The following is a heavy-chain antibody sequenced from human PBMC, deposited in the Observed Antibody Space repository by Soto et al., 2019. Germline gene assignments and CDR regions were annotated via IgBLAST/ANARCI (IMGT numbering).Heavy chain of an antibody. V-gene: IGHV1-3*01. CDR1: GYTFISYA. CDR3: ARELQGLYYFDY. D-gene: IGHD2-15*01. Sequence: GASVKVSCKASGYTFISYAIHWVRQAPGQRLEWMGWINAGNGNTKYSQKFQGRVTITRDTSPSTAYMELTSLRSEDTAVYYCARELQGLYYFDYWGQGTLVTVSS. CDR2: INAGNGNT. J-gene: IGHJ4*02.